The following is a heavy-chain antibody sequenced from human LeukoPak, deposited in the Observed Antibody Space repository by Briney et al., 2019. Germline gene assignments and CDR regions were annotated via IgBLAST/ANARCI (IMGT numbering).Heavy chain of an antibody. CDR3: ARVVGFGDYPFDY. D-gene: IGHD4-17*01. CDR2: IYSNSGGT. Sequence: ASVKVSCKASGYTFSGHYMHWVRQAPGQGLEWMGWIYSNSGGTNYAQKFQGRVTMTRDTSISTAYMELRRLKSDDTAMYYCARVVGFGDYPFDYWGQGTLVTVSS. V-gene: IGHV1-2*02. CDR1: GYTFSGHY. J-gene: IGHJ4*02.